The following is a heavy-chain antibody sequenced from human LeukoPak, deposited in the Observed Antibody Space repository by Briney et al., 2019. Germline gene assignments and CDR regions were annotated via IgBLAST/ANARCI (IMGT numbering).Heavy chain of an antibody. J-gene: IGHJ4*02. CDR1: GGSLSGYY. V-gene: IGHV4-34*01. D-gene: IGHD4-11*01. Sequence: SETLSLTCTVYGGSLSGYYWSWIRQSPGKGLEWIGEIHPSGGSYYNPSLNNRVTISGDTSKNRFSLKLNSVTAADTAVYYCARGLDHSKTGYWGQGALVTVSS. CDR3: ARGLDHSKTGY. CDR2: IHPSGGS.